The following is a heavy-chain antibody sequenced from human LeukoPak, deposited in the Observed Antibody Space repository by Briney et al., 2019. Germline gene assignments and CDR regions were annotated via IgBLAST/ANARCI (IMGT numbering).Heavy chain of an antibody. D-gene: IGHD4-17*01. CDR1: GFTFSSYA. CDR3: AKENTKRPFRPGEATVTKGYFDY. J-gene: IGHJ4*02. Sequence: GGSLRLSCAASGFTFSSYAMHWVRQAPGKGLEWVAVISYDGSNKYYADSVKGRFTISRDNSKNTLYLQMNSLRAEDTAVYYCAKENTKRPFRPGEATVTKGYFDYWGQGTLVTVSS. CDR2: ISYDGSNK. V-gene: IGHV3-30*04.